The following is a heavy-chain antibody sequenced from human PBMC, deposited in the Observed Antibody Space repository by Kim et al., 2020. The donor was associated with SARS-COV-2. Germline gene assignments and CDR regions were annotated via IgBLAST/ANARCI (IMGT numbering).Heavy chain of an antibody. Sequence: SETLSLTCSVSGGSISSYFWSWIRQSPGRGLEWMGYIYYSGSTKYNPSLKSRLTISLDTSNTRFSLRLTSVTAADTAVYYCARGASGWALDYWGQGTL. CDR1: GGSISSYF. V-gene: IGHV4-59*13. CDR2: IYYSGST. D-gene: IGHD6-19*01. J-gene: IGHJ4*02. CDR3: ARGASGWALDY.